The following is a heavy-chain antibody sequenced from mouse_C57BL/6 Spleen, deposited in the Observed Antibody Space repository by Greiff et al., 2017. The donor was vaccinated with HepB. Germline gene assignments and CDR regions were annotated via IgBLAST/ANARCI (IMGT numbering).Heavy chain of an antibody. V-gene: IGHV14-2*01. D-gene: IGHD6-2*01. CDR3: ARRASPYYYDC. CDR2: IDPEDGET. CDR1: GFNIKDYY. J-gene: IGHJ2*01. Sequence: VQLQQSGAELVKPGASVKLSCTASGFNIKDYYMHWVKQRTEQGLEWIGRIDPEDGETQYAPKFQGKATITADTSSNTAYLQLSSLTSEDTAVYYCARRASPYYYDCWGQVATLTVSS.